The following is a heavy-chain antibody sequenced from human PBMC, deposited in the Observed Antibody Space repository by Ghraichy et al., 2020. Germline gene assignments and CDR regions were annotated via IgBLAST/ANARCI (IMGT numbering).Heavy chain of an antibody. CDR2: IWYDGSNK. J-gene: IGHJ3*02. V-gene: IGHV3-33*01. CDR1: GFTFSSYG. Sequence: GGSLRLSCAASGFTFSSYGMHWVRQAPGKGLEWVAVIWYDGSNKYYADSVKGRFTISRDNSKNTLYLQMNSLRAEDTAVYYCARAKQLIYDAFDIWGQGTMVTVSS. CDR3: ARAKQLIYDAFDI. D-gene: IGHD6-6*01.